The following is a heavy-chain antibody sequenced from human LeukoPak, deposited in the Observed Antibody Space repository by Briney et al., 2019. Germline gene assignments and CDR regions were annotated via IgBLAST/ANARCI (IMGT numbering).Heavy chain of an antibody. D-gene: IGHD6-19*01. J-gene: IGHJ4*02. CDR2: INAGNGNT. V-gene: IGHV1-3*01. CDR3: ARDFVAATGDY. CDR1: GYTFTSYA. Sequence: ASVKVSCKASGYTFTSYAMHWVRQAPGQRLEWMGWINAGNGNTKYSQEFQGRVTITRDTSASTAYMELSSLRSDDTAVYYCARDFVAATGDYWGQGTLVTVSS.